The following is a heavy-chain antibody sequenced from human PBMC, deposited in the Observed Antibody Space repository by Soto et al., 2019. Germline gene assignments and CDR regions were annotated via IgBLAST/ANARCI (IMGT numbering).Heavy chain of an antibody. Sequence: PSETLSLTCTVSGGSISSGGYYWSWIRQHPGKGLEWIGYIYYSGSTYYNPSLKSRVTISVDTSKNQFSLKLSSVTAADTAVYYCARDFKRYSRPPGPLEDWGLGTPVPVSS. CDR1: GGSISSGGYY. CDR2: IYYSGST. J-gene: IGHJ4*02. D-gene: IGHD6-13*01. CDR3: ARDFKRYSRPPGPLED. V-gene: IGHV4-31*03.